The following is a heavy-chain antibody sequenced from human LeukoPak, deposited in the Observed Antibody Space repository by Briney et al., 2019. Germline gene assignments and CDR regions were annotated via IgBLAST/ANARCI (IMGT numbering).Heavy chain of an antibody. CDR1: GFTFSNFW. CDR3: ARGPPKGSSGWYYFDY. CDR2: IKQDETEK. D-gene: IGHD3-22*01. J-gene: IGHJ4*02. V-gene: IGHV3-7*03. Sequence: GGSLRLSCTASGFTFSNFWMGWVRQAPGKGLEWVANIKQDETEKFYLGSVKGRFTISRDNSKNTLYLQMNSLRAEDTAVYYCARGPPKGSSGWYYFDYWGQGTLVTVSS.